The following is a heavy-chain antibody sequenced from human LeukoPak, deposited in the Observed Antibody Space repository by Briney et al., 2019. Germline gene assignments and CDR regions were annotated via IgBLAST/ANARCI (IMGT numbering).Heavy chain of an antibody. CDR3: ARVRRWLQFPHPFDY. CDR1: GGTFSSYA. J-gene: IGHJ4*02. D-gene: IGHD5-24*01. V-gene: IGHV1-69*13. Sequence: SVKVSCKASGGTFSSYAIGWVRQAPGQGLEWMGGIIPIFGTANYAQKFQGRVTITADESTSTAYMELSSLRSEDTAVYYCARVRRWLQFPHPFDYWGQGTLVTVSS. CDR2: IIPIFGTA.